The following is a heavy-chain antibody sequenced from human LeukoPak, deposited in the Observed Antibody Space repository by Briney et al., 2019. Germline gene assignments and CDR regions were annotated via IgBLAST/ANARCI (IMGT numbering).Heavy chain of an antibody. Sequence: GGSLRLSCAAPGITFSNYNMNWVRQAPGKGLEWISAITSSSSYTFYADSVKGRFTISRDNAQDSLYLQMNSLRVEDTAIYYCARDPYNGAYSEGYYYYYMDVWGKGTTVTVSS. CDR2: ITSSSSYT. V-gene: IGHV3-21*01. CDR3: ARDPYNGAYSEGYYYYYMDV. D-gene: IGHD1-1*01. CDR1: GITFSNYN. J-gene: IGHJ6*03.